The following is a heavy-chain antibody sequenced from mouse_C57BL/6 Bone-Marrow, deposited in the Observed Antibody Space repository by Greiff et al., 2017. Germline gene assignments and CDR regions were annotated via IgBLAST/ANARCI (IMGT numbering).Heavy chain of an antibody. V-gene: IGHV14-4*01. CDR3: SSLDGNYFDF. D-gene: IGHD2-1*01. CDR2: LDPEIGDT. J-gene: IGHJ2*01. CDR1: GFNIKDDY. Sequence: EVQLQQSGAELVRPGASVKLSCTASGFNIKDDYIHWVKQRPEQGLEWIGWLDPEIGDTEYASKFQGKATITSDTSSNTAYLQLSSLTSEDTAVYYCSSLDGNYFDFWGQGTPLTVAS.